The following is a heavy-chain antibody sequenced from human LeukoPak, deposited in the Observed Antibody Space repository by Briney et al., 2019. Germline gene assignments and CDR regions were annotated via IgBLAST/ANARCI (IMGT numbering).Heavy chain of an antibody. CDR2: IIPIFGTA. CDR1: GGTFSSYA. V-gene: IGHV1-69*13. D-gene: IGHD5-12*01. Sequence: ASVTVSCTASGGTFSSYAISWVRQAPGQGLEWMGGIIPIFGTANYAQKFQGRVTITADESTSTAYMELSSLRSEDTAVYYCAREMSPRGRLRFDYWGQGTLVTVSS. J-gene: IGHJ4*02. CDR3: AREMSPRGRLRFDY.